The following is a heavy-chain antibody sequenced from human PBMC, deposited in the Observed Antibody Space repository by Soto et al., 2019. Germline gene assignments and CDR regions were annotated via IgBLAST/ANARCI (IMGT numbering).Heavy chain of an antibody. CDR2: ISYDGSNK. J-gene: IGHJ4*02. V-gene: IGHV3-30*18. CDR3: AKDPHKNTEDKLREVSTPCSDGSCSFY. CDR1: GFTFSSYG. Sequence: GGSLRLSCAASGFTFSSYGMHWVRQAPGKGLEWVAVISYDGSNKYYADSVKGRFTISRDNSKNTLYLQMNSLRAEDTAVYYCAKDPHKNTEDKLREVSTPCSDGSCSFYWGQGTLVTVSS. D-gene: IGHD2-15*01.